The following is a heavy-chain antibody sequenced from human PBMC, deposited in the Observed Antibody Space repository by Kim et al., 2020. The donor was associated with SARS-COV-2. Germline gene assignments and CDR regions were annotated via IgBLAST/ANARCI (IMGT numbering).Heavy chain of an antibody. J-gene: IGHJ4*02. D-gene: IGHD6-6*01. CDR2: ISWNSGSI. CDR3: AKDIGYYSSSPRGFDY. V-gene: IGHV3-9*01. Sequence: GGSLRLSCAASGFTFGDYAMHWVRQAPGKGLEWVSGISWNSGSIGYADSVKGRFTISRDNAKNSLYLQMNSLRAEDTALYYCAKDIGYYSSSPRGFDYWGQGTLVTVSS. CDR1: GFTFGDYA.